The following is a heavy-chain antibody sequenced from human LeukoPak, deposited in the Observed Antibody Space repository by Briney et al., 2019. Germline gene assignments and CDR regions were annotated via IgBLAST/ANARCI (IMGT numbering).Heavy chain of an antibody. CDR2: IYYSGST. V-gene: IGHV4-59*01. Sequence: PSETLSLTCAVYGGSFSGYYWSWIRQPPGKGLEWIGYIYYSGSTNYNPSLKSRVTISVDTSKNQFSLKLSSVTAADTAVYYCARDLDGSATNWFDPWGQGTLVTVSS. CDR3: ARDLDGSATNWFDP. D-gene: IGHD3-10*01. CDR1: GGSFSGYY. J-gene: IGHJ5*02.